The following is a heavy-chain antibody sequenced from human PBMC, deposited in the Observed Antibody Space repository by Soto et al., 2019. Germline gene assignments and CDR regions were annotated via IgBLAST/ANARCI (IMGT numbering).Heavy chain of an antibody. J-gene: IGHJ5*02. V-gene: IGHV4-59*08. CDR3: ARHRTTYDS. Sequence: QVQLQESGPGLVKPSETLSLTCTVSGGSISSYYWNWIRQPPGKGLEWIGYVYYSGNTNYNPSLKSRVTISIDTSKNQFSLRLSSVTAADTAVYYYARHRTTYDSWGQGTLVTVSS. CDR1: GGSISSYY. D-gene: IGHD5-12*01. CDR2: VYYSGNT.